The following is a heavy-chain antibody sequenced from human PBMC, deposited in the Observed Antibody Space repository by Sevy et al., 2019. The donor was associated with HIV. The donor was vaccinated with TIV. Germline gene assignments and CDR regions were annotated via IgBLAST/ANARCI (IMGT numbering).Heavy chain of an antibody. D-gene: IGHD6-13*01. Sequence: ASVKVSCKASGYTFTGYYMHWVRQAPGQGLEWMGWINPNNGGTNYAQKFQGRVTMTRDTSISTAYMELSRLRSDDTAVYYCAREHDSSPFDYWGQGTLVTVSS. CDR1: GYTFTGYY. V-gene: IGHV1-2*02. J-gene: IGHJ4*02. CDR3: AREHDSSPFDY. CDR2: INPNNGGT.